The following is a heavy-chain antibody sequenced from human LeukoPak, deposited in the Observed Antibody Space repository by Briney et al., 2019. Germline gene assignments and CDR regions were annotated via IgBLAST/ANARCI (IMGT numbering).Heavy chain of an antibody. CDR1: GFTVSSNY. CDR2: IYSGGST. V-gene: IGHV3-66*01. D-gene: IGHD3/OR15-3a*01. Sequence: GGSLRLSCAASGFTVSSNYMSWVRQAPGKGLEWVSVIYSGGSTYYADSVKGRFTISRDNSKNTLYLQMNSLRAEDTAVYYCASSSWTLYFDLWGRGTLVTVSS. J-gene: IGHJ2*01. CDR3: ASSSWTLYFDL.